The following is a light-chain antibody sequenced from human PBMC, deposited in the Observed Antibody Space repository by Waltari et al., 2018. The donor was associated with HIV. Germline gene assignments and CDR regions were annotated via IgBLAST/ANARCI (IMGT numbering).Light chain of an antibody. J-gene: IGKJ4*02. CDR3: RKCSDLLLS. Sequence: IVLIQSPAILSFSPGERATLSCSPSQSVTNYLPWYQQQPGQAPRLFIYDASSRATGIADRVIGSGYGTDYNFAICGEGPDDYAVYCWRKCSDLLLSSGGGSRVEIK. CDR2: DAS. V-gene: IGKV3-11*01. CDR1: QSVTNY.